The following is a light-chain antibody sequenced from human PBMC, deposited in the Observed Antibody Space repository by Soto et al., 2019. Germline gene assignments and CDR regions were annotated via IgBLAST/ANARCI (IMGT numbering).Light chain of an antibody. CDR2: DVT. Sequence: QSALTQPRSVSGSPGQSVTISCTGTSSDVGGYDYVSWFQHHPGKVPKLMIYDVTKRPSGVPDRFSGSKSGSTASLTISGLQPEDEADYYCSSYTTSSTWVFGGGTKLTVL. V-gene: IGLV2-11*01. CDR3: SSYTTSSTWV. J-gene: IGLJ3*02. CDR1: SSDVGGYDY.